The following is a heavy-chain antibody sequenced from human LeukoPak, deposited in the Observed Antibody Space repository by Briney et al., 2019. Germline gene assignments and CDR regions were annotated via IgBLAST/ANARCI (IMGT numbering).Heavy chain of an antibody. J-gene: IGHJ4*02. CDR3: ARAELPYCSGGRCPYFDY. Sequence: SETLSLTCTVSGGSISSSSFYWGWIRQPPGKGLQWIGYIHYRGSTYYNPSLKSRVTISVDTSKNQISLRLSSATAADTAVYYCARAELPYCSGGRCPYFDYWGQGILVTVSS. V-gene: IGHV4-39*07. CDR2: IHYRGST. CDR1: GGSISSSSFY. D-gene: IGHD2-15*01.